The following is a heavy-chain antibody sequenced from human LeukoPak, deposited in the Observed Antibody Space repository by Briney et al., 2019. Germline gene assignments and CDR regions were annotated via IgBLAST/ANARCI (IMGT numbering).Heavy chain of an antibody. V-gene: IGHV3-53*04. Sequence: GGSLRLSCAASGFTVSSNYMSWVRQAPGKGLEGVSVIYSGGSTYYADSVKGRFTISRHNSKNTLYLQMNSLRAEDTAVYYCARGSSALYYGMDVWGQGTTVTVSS. CDR2: IYSGGST. J-gene: IGHJ6*02. CDR3: ARGSSALYYGMDV. CDR1: GFTVSSNY.